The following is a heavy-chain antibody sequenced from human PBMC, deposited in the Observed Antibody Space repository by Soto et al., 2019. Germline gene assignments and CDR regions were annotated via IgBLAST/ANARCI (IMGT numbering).Heavy chain of an antibody. CDR3: AGVSGVAAAGSYYYYYGMDV. V-gene: IGHV1-18*04. CDR2: ISAYNGNT. J-gene: IGHJ6*02. D-gene: IGHD6-13*01. Sequence: PSVKVSCKASGYTFTSYGISWVRQAPGQGLEWMGWISAYNGNTNYAQKLQGRVTMTTDTSTSTAYMELRSLRSDDTAVYYCAGVSGVAAAGSYYYYYGMDVWGQGTTVTVSS. CDR1: GYTFTSYG.